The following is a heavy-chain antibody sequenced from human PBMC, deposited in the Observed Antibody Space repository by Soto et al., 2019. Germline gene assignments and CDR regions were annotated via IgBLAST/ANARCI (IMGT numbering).Heavy chain of an antibody. V-gene: IGHV3-30-3*01. CDR2: ISYDGSNK. Sequence: QVQLVESGGGVVQPGRSLRLSCAASGFTFSSYAMHWVRQAPGKGLEWVAVISYDGSNKYYADSVKGRFTISRDNSKNTLYLQMNSLRAEDTAVYYCARGIAVAMASFDLWGRGTLVTVSS. J-gene: IGHJ2*01. D-gene: IGHD6-19*01. CDR3: ARGIAVAMASFDL. CDR1: GFTFSSYA.